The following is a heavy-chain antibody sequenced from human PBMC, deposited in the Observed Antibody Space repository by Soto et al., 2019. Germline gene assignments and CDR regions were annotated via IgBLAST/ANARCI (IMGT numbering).Heavy chain of an antibody. CDR2: ISYSGST. D-gene: IGHD3-3*01. Sequence: QVQLQESGPGLVKPSQTMSLTCTVSGGSISSDGHYWNWVRQHPGKGLEWIAYISYSGSTFYNPSIKSRVTMSIDTSKNQFSLTLSSVTASYTAVSYCAKFGREAFDVWGQGTVVTVSS. J-gene: IGHJ3*01. CDR1: GGSISSDGHY. CDR3: AKFGREAFDV. V-gene: IGHV4-31*03.